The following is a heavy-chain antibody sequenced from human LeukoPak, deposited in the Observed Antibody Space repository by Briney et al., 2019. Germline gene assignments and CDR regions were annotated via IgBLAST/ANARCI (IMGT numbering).Heavy chain of an antibody. Sequence: SETLSLTCTVSGGSLSRYYWSWIRQPPGKGLEWIGYIYYSGSTNYNPSLKSRVTISVDTSKDQFYLKLSSVTAADTAVYYCARGLSGYDYSNWFDPWGQGTLVTVSS. V-gene: IGHV4-59*01. J-gene: IGHJ5*02. CDR2: IYYSGST. D-gene: IGHD5-12*01. CDR3: ARGLSGYDYSNWFDP. CDR1: GGSLSRYY.